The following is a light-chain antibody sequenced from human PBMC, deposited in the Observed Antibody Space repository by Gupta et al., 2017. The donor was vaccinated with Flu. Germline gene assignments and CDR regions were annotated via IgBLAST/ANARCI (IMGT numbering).Light chain of an antibody. CDR2: AAA. Sequence: DIQMTQSPSSLSASVGDRVTITCRASQSMSIYLNWYQQRPGKAPKLLIYAAASVQSGVPSRFSGSGSGTDFTLTISSLQPEDFATYYCHQTFSYPQTFGQGTKVEI. J-gene: IGKJ1*01. CDR3: HQTFSYPQT. V-gene: IGKV1-39*01. CDR1: QSMSIY.